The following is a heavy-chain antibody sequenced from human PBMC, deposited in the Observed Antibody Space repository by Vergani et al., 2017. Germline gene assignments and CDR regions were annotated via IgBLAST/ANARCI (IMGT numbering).Heavy chain of an antibody. V-gene: IGHV3-7*01. CDR1: GFTFSSYW. CDR3: TRGVSQLVVTRAPRGFKF. D-gene: IGHD6-6*01. J-gene: IGHJ4*02. Sequence: EVQLVESGGGLVQPGGSLRLSCAASGFTFSSYWMSWVRQAPGKGLEWVANIYQDGSEKYYVDSVRGRFTVSRDNAKNMLYLQMTSLRAEDTAVYFCTRGVSQLVVTRAPRGFKFWGRGTFVIVSS. CDR2: IYQDGSEK.